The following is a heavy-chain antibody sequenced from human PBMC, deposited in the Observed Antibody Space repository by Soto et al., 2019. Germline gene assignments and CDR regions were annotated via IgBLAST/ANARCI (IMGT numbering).Heavy chain of an antibody. V-gene: IGHV1-69*13. J-gene: IGHJ5*02. CDR1: GGTFSSYA. CDR2: IIPIFGTA. Sequence: SVKVSCKASGGTFSSYAISWVRQAPGQGLEWMGGIIPIFGTASYAQKFQGRVTITADESTSTAYMELSSLRSEDTAVYYCARAGNMITFRSWFDPWGQGTLVTVSS. CDR3: ARAGNMITFRSWFDP. D-gene: IGHD3-16*01.